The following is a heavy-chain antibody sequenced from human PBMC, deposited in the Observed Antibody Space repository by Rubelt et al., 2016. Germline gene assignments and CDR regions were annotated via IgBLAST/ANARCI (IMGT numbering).Heavy chain of an antibody. Sequence: QVQLVQSGAEVKKPGASVTVSCKASGYTFTSYGISWVRQAPGQGLEWMGGIIPIFGTANYAQKCQGRGTMTADESTSTAYMERSSLRSEDTAVDYCARDFVEWSDAFDIWGQGTMVTVSS. CDR2: IIPIFGTA. D-gene: IGHD3-3*01. J-gene: IGHJ3*02. CDR1: GYTFTSYG. CDR3: ARDFVEWSDAFDI. V-gene: IGHV1-69*13.